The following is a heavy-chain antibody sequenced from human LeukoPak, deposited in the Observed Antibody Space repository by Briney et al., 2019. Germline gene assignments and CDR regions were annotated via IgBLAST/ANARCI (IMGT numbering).Heavy chain of an antibody. V-gene: IGHV3-23*01. CDR2: ISDSGGRT. CDR1: GFTFSSYA. Sequence: AGGSLRLSCAASGFTFSSYAMSWVRQAPGKGLEWVSSISDSGGRTYHADSVKGRFTISRDNSKNTLFLQMNSLRAEDTAVYYCAKDRRWFGESPSIRSSYYMDVWGKGTTVTIS. D-gene: IGHD3-10*01. CDR3: AKDRRWFGESPSIRSSYYMDV. J-gene: IGHJ6*03.